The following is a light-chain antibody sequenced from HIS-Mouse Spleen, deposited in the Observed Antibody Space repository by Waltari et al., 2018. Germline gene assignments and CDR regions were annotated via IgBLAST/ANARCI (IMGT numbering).Light chain of an antibody. CDR2: KVS. CDR3: MQGTHWPPT. Sequence: DVVMTQSPLSLPVTLGQPASISCRSSQSLVHSDGNTYLNWFQQRPGQSPRRLIYKVSNRDSGVPDRFSGSESGTDFTLKISRVEAEDVGVYYCMQGTHWPPTFGGGTKVEIK. CDR1: QSLVHSDGNTY. J-gene: IGKJ4*01. V-gene: IGKV2-30*02.